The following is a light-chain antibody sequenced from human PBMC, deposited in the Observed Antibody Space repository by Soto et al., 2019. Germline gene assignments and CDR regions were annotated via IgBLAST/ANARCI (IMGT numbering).Light chain of an antibody. Sequence: QSVLTQPASVSGSPGQSISISCTGSSSGVVSYLLVSWYQQYPGKAPKLIIYEGGKRPSGVSSRFSGAKSGETASLTISGLQAEDHANYFCCSYAGSGTLYVFGTATTLTVL. CDR3: CSYAGSGTLYV. V-gene: IGLV2-23*01. J-gene: IGLJ1*01. CDR2: EGG. CDR1: SSGVVSYLL.